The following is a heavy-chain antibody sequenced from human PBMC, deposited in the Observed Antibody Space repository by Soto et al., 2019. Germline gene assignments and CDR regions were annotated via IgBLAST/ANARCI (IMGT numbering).Heavy chain of an antibody. CDR3: ARVNRGYYDSSGYSTHLGY. CDR2: INPSGGST. J-gene: IGHJ4*02. Sequence: VASVKGSCKASGYTFTCYYMYWGRQAPGQGLEWMGIINPSGGSTSYAQKFQGRVTMTRDTSTSTVYMELSSLRSEDTAVYYCARVNRGYYDSSGYSTHLGYWGQGTLVTVSS. V-gene: IGHV1-46*01. D-gene: IGHD3-22*01. CDR1: GYTFTCYY.